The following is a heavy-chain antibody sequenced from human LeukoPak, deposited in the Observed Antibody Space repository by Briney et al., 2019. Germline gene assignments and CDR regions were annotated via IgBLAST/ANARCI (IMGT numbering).Heavy chain of an antibody. J-gene: IGHJ5*02. Sequence: GGSLRLSCAASGFTFSSYWMHWVRQAPGKELVWVSRINSDGSSTSYADSVKGRFTISRDNAKNTLYLQMNSLRAEDTAVYYCAREGYHDSSGPSWFDPWGQGTLVTVSS. D-gene: IGHD3-22*01. CDR2: INSDGSST. CDR1: GFTFSSYW. V-gene: IGHV3-74*01. CDR3: AREGYHDSSGPSWFDP.